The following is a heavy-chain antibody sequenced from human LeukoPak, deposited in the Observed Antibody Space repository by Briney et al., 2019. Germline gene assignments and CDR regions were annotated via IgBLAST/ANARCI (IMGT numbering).Heavy chain of an antibody. CDR3: ARSSIYYDSSGYRI. Sequence: SETLSLTCTVSGDSISTYYWSWIRQPPGKGLGWIGEINHSGSTNYNPSLKSRVTISVDTSKNQFSLKLSSVTAADTAVYYCARSSIYYDSSGYRIWGQGTLVTVSS. CDR1: GDSISTYY. D-gene: IGHD3-22*01. J-gene: IGHJ4*02. CDR2: INHSGST. V-gene: IGHV4-34*01.